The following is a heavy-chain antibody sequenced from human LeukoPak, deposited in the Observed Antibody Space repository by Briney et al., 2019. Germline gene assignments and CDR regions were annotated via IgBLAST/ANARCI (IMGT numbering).Heavy chain of an antibody. CDR3: AAAPIEMQQRGFDY. CDR1: GFTFTNSA. V-gene: IGHV1-58*02. CDR2: IVVASGNT. J-gene: IGHJ4*02. D-gene: IGHD5-24*01. Sequence: SVKVSCKASGFTFTNSAMQWVRQARGQRLEWIGWIVVASGNTKYAQKFQERVTITRDMSTSTAYMELSSLSPEDTAVYYCAAAPIEMQQRGFDYWGQGTLATVSS.